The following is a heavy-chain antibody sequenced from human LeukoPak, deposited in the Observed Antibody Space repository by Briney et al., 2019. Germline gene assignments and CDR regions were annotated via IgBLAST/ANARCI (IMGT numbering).Heavy chain of an antibody. D-gene: IGHD4-23*01. Sequence: GGSLRLSCAASGFTFSSYGMSWVRQAPGKGLEWVSAISGSGGSTYYADSVKGRFTISRDNSKNTLYLQMNSLRAEDTAVYYCAKDLVNDDYGGNPSDYWGQGTLVTVSS. CDR2: ISGSGGST. CDR3: AKDLVNDDYGGNPSDY. V-gene: IGHV3-23*01. J-gene: IGHJ4*02. CDR1: GFTFSSYG.